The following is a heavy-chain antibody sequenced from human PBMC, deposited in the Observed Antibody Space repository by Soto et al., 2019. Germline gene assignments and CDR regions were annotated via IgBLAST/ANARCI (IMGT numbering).Heavy chain of an antibody. D-gene: IGHD3-16*01. CDR3: ARTAKAFGVMFDP. V-gene: IGHV1-18*01. Sequence: GAPVKVSCKASGYTLSSYCISWVRQAPGQGLEWMGWISAYNGNTNYAQKLQGRVTMTTDTSTSTAYMELRSLRSDDTAVYYCARTAKAFGVMFDPWGQGTLVTVSS. CDR1: GYTLSSYC. CDR2: ISAYNGNT. J-gene: IGHJ5*02.